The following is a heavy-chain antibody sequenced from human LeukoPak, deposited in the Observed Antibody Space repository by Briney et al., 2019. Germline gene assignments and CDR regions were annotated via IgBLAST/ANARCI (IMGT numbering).Heavy chain of an antibody. CDR2: IFPSGGEI. J-gene: IGHJ2*01. CDR3: ARESCSGSTCYSYWYFDL. V-gene: IGHV3-21*01. D-gene: IGHD2-15*01. Sequence: GGSLRLSCAASGFTFSTFAMIWVRQPPGKGLEWVSSIFPSGGEIHYADSVRGRFTISRDNAKNSLYLQMNSLRAEDTAVYYCARESCSGSTCYSYWYFDLWGRGTLVTVSS. CDR1: GFTFSTFA.